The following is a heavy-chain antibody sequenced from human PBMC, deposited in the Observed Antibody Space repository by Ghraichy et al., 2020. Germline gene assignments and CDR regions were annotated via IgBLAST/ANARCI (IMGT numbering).Heavy chain of an antibody. J-gene: IGHJ5*02. CDR1: GFTVSSNY. V-gene: IGHV3-53*01. Sequence: GSLRLSCAASGFTVSSNYMNWVRQAPGKGLEWVSIIYSGGSPYYADSVKGRFTISRDNSKNTLYLQMNSLRAEDTAVYYCARGTYYASWFDPWGQGTLVTVSS. CDR3: ARGTYYASWFDP. CDR2: IYSGGSP. D-gene: IGHD3-22*01.